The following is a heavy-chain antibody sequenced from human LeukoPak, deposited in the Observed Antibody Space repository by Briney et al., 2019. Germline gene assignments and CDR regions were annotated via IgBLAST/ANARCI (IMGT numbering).Heavy chain of an antibody. CDR2: ISYDGSNK. J-gene: IGHJ4*02. V-gene: IGHV3-30*04. Sequence: GGSLRLSCVASGFTFSRYAMHWVRQAPGKGLEWVAVISYDGSNKCYADSVKGRFTISRDNSKNTLYLQMNSLRAEDTAVYYCARAHQYCSSTSCYAGFDYWGQGTLVTVSS. D-gene: IGHD2-2*01. CDR3: ARAHQYCSSTSCYAGFDY. CDR1: GFTFSRYA.